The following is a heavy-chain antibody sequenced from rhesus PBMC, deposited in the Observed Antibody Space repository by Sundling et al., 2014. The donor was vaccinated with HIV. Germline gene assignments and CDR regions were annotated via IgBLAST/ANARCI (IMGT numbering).Heavy chain of an antibody. J-gene: IGHJ6*01. D-gene: IGHD3-3*01. Sequence: QVQLQESGPGLVKPSETLSLTCAASGGSISSYYWSWIRQPPGKGLEWIGSIYGSGGNNYLNPSLKSRVTLSVDTSKNQLSLKLTSVTAADTAVYFCARDSPTTWTGFFALDSWGQGVVVTVSS. CDR1: GGSISSYY. CDR3: ARDSPTTWTGFFALDS. V-gene: IGHV4-160*01. CDR2: IYGSGGNN.